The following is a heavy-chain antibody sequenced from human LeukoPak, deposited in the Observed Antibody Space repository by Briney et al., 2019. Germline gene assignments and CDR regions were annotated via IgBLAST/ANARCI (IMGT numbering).Heavy chain of an antibody. CDR1: GYTFTSYG. CDR3: ARVIQLTTYYDFWSGYYNNGMDV. J-gene: IGHJ6*02. V-gene: IGHV1-18*01. Sequence: ASVKVSCKASGYTFTSYGISWVRQAPGQGLEWMGWISAYNGNTNYAQKLQGRVTMTTDTSTSTAYMELRSLRSDDTAVYYCARVIQLTTYYDFWSGYYNNGMDVWGQGTTVTVSS. CDR2: ISAYNGNT. D-gene: IGHD3-3*01.